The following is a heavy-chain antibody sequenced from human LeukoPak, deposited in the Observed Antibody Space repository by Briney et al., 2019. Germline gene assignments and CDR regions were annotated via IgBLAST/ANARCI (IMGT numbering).Heavy chain of an antibody. CDR2: INTNSGGT. CDR3: ARGYCSSTSCPLFDY. Sequence: ASVKDSRKASLYTFTGYYMHWVRQAPGRGPEWMGRINTNSGGTNYAQKFQGRVTMTRDTSISTAYMELSRLRSDDTAVCYCARGYCSSTSCPLFDYWGQGTLVTVSS. J-gene: IGHJ4*02. CDR1: LYTFTGYY. D-gene: IGHD2-2*01. V-gene: IGHV1-2*06.